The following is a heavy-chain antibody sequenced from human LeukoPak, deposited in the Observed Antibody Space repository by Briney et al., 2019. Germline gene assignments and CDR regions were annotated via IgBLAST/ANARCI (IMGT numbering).Heavy chain of an antibody. CDR2: ISYDGSNK. Sequence: GGSLRLSCAASGFTFSSYAMHWVRQAPGKGLEWVAVISYDGSNKYYADSVKGRFTISRDNSKNTLYLQMNSLRAGDTAVYYCARDRGENWFDPWGQGTLVTVSS. CDR1: GFTFSSYA. J-gene: IGHJ5*02. CDR3: ARDRGENWFDP. V-gene: IGHV3-30-3*01. D-gene: IGHD3-10*01.